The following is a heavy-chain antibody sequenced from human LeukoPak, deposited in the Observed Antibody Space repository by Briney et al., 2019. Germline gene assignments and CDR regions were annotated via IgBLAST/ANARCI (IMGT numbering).Heavy chain of an antibody. Sequence: PSETLSLTCAVYGGSFSGYYWSWLRQPPGKGLEWIGEINHSGSTNYNPSLKSRVTISVDTSKNQFSLKLSAVTAADTAVYYCARVGYCSSTSCYVGDYWGQGTLVTVSS. J-gene: IGHJ4*02. CDR1: GGSFSGYY. V-gene: IGHV4-34*01. CDR3: ARVGYCSSTSCYVGDY. D-gene: IGHD2-2*01. CDR2: INHSGST.